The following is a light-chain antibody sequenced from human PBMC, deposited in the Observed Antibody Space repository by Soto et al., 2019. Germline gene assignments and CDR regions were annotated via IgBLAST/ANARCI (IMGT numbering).Light chain of an antibody. CDR1: SSDVGGYDY. CDR3: SSYTRSNTWV. Sequence: QSALTQPASXXXXXGXSITISCTGTSSDVGGYDYVSWYQQHPGKAPKLMISEVSDRPSGVSDRFSGSKSGDTASLTISGLQAEDEADYYCSSYTRSNTWVFGGGTKLTVL. J-gene: IGLJ3*02. CDR2: EVS. V-gene: IGLV2-14*01.